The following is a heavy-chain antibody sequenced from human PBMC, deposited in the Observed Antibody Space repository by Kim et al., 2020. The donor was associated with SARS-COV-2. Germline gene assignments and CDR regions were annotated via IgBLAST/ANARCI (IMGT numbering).Heavy chain of an antibody. J-gene: IGHJ4*02. Sequence: PCLKSRVTISVDTSKNQFSLKRSSVTAADTAVYYWARAAVYSGRGSDFDYWGQGTLVTVSS. CDR3: ARAAVYSGRGSDFDY. V-gene: IGHV4-34*01. D-gene: IGHD1-26*01.